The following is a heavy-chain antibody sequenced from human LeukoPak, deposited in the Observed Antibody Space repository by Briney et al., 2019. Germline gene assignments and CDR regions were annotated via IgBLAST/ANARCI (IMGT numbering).Heavy chain of an antibody. CDR1: GYTFSSYY. CDR2: INTSGGST. V-gene: IGHV1-46*01. D-gene: IGHD1-26*01. Sequence: GASVKVSCKASGYTFSSYYMHWVRQAPGQGLEWMGIINTSGGSTSYAQKFQGRVTMTRDMSTSTVYMELSSLRSEDTAVYYCARLIVGAYSRGDAFDIWGQGTMVTVSS. J-gene: IGHJ3*02. CDR3: ARLIVGAYSRGDAFDI.